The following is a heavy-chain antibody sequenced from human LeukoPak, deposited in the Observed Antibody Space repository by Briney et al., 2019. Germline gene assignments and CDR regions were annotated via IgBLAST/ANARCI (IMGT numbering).Heavy chain of an antibody. V-gene: IGHV3-23*01. Sequence: QPGGSLRLSCAASGFTFSIYAMIWVRQAPGEGLEWVSSLSGSGGSASYADSVKGRFTISRDNSKDTLYLQMNSLRAEDTAVYYCATSDYYDTSGHPHDAFDIWGQGTMVTVSS. CDR3: ATSDYYDTSGHPHDAFDI. CDR1: GFTFSIYA. J-gene: IGHJ3*02. D-gene: IGHD3-22*01. CDR2: LSGSGGSA.